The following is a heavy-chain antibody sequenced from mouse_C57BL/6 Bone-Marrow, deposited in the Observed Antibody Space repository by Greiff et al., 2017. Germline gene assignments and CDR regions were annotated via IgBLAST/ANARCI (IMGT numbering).Heavy chain of an antibody. CDR2: IYPGSGRT. Sequence: QVQLQQSGAELVKPGASVKMSCKASGYTFTSYWITWVKQRPGQGLEWIGDIYPGSGRTNYNEKFKSKATLTVDTSSSTAYMQLSSLTSEDSAVYYCASSTMVTTIYYYAMDYWGQGTSVTVSS. CDR3: ASSTMVTTIYYYAMDY. CDR1: GYTFTSYW. D-gene: IGHD2-2*01. V-gene: IGHV1-55*01. J-gene: IGHJ4*01.